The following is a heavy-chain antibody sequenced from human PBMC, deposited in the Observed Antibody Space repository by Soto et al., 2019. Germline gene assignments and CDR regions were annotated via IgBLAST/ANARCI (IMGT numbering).Heavy chain of an antibody. J-gene: IGHJ4*02. Sequence: EVQLLESGGGLVQPGGSLRLSCAASGFTFSTYAMSWVRQAPGKGLEWVSAISGSGGSTYYADSVKGRFTISRDNSKNTLYLQMNSLRAGDTAVDYCAKDPRIGIAVAGVFDYWGQGTLVTVSS. CDR1: GFTFSTYA. CDR3: AKDPRIGIAVAGVFDY. CDR2: ISGSGGST. V-gene: IGHV3-23*01. D-gene: IGHD6-19*01.